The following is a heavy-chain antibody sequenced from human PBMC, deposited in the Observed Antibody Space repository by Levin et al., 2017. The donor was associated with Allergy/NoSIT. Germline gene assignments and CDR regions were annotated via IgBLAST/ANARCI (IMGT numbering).Heavy chain of an antibody. CDR3: ARQLREDTYSSRWFDP. D-gene: IGHD6-6*01. CDR2: IYPEDSDA. J-gene: IGHJ5*02. V-gene: IGHV5-51*01. CDR1: GYSFTDYW. Sequence: KVSCTGSGYSFTDYWIAWVRQVPGKGLEWMGIIYPEDSDARYSPSSQGQVTISADKSINTVYLQWSSLKASDSAMYYCARQLREDTYSSRWFDPWGQGTLVTVSS.